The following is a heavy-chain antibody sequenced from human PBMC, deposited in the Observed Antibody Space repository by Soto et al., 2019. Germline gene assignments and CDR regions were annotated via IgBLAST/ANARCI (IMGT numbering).Heavy chain of an antibody. Sequence: ASVKVSFKPSGYAFTSYGVNWVRQAPGQGLEWMGWIAPHSGRTTYLPKFQGRVTITADAATNTAYMELGSLSSDDTGIYFCARAATGSYHSAYWGQGTVVTVSS. CDR1: GYAFTSYG. D-gene: IGHD3-10*01. CDR3: ARAATGSYHSAY. J-gene: IGHJ4*02. CDR2: IAPHSGRT. V-gene: IGHV1-18*04.